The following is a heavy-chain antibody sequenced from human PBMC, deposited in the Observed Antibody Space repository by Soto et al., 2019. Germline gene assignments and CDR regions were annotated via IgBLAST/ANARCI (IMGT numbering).Heavy chain of an antibody. Sequence: PSETLSLTCSVSGGSLSNYHWGWIRQPPGKGLEWIGYIYYTGSTNYNPSLKSRVTISLDTSRSQFSLRLSSVTAADTAVYHCVRGIGYKDMVYYFDYWGQGALVTVSS. D-gene: IGHD5-18*01. CDR2: IYYTGST. V-gene: IGHV4-59*12. CDR3: VRGIGYKDMVYYFDY. CDR1: GGSLSNYH. J-gene: IGHJ4*02.